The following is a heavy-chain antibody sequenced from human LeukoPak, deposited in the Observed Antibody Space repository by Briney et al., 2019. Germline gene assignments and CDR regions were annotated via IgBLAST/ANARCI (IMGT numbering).Heavy chain of an antibody. V-gene: IGHV4-4*08. CDR2: IYTSGST. CDR3: ARRITYMDV. CDR1: GGSISTYH. D-gene: IGHD3-10*01. J-gene: IGHJ6*03. Sequence: SETLSLICTVSGGSISTYHWSWIRQPLGKGLEWIGYIYTSGSTSYNPSLNSRVTISVDTSKNQFSLKLTSVTAADTAVYYCARRITYMDVWGNGTTVTVSS.